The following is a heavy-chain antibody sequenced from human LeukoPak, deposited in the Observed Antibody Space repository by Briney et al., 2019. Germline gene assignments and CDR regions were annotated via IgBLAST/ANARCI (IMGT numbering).Heavy chain of an antibody. J-gene: IGHJ6*02. CDR2: ISYDGSNK. CDR3: ARSYSGSYPYYYYYGMDV. CDR1: GFTFSSYA. D-gene: IGHD1-26*01. Sequence: GGSLRLSCAASGFTFSSYAMSWVRQAPGKGLEWVAVISYDGSNKYYADSVKGRFTISRDNSKNTLYLQMNSLRAEDTAVYYCARSYSGSYPYYYYYGMDVWGQGTTVTVSS. V-gene: IGHV3-30-3*01.